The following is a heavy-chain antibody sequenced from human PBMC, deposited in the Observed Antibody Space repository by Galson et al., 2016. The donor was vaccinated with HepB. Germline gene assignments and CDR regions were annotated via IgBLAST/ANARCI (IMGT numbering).Heavy chain of an antibody. CDR1: GDSISRGNW. Sequence: ETLSLHCAAFGDSISRGNWWSWVRQAPGQGLEWIGELYHSGSTNYNPSLKSRLPLSLDKSKNEFSLRLISVAAAVTVIYHCARLEDVATISRLFEPWGQGTLVTVSS. J-gene: IGHJ5*02. CDR2: LYHSGST. D-gene: IGHD5-12*01. CDR3: ARLEDVATISRLFEP. V-gene: IGHV4-4*02.